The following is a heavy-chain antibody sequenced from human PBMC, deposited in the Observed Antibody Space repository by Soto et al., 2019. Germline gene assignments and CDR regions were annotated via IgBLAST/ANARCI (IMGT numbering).Heavy chain of an antibody. V-gene: IGHV3-11*01. CDR3: AGDPFYYASVF. CDR1: GFKFSDHY. CDR2: ISGGGTTI. Sequence: GGSLRLSCAASGFKFSDHYMTWIRQAPGKGLEWVSKISGGGTTIYYADSVKGRFTVSRDNAKNSLYLQMNSLRAEDTALYYCAGDPFYYASVFWGEGALV. J-gene: IGHJ4*02. D-gene: IGHD3-10*01.